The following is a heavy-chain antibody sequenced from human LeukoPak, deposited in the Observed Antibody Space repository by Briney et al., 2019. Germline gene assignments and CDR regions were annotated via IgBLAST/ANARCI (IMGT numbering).Heavy chain of an antibody. CDR1: GFTFSSYG. D-gene: IGHD3-9*01. CDR2: ISYDGSNK. V-gene: IGHV3-30*18. CDR3: AKLAVYDILTGYYKNWFDP. J-gene: IGHJ5*02. Sequence: GGSLRLSCAASGFTFSSYGMHWVRQAPGKGLEWVAVISYDGSNKYYADSVKGRFTISRDNSKNTLYLQMNSLRAEDTALYFCAKLAVYDILTGYYKNWFDPWGQGTLVSVSS.